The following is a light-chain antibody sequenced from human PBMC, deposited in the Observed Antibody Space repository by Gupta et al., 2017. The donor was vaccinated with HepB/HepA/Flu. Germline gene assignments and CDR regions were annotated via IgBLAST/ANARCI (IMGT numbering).Light chain of an antibody. CDR1: QTIGNS. CDR2: RAA. V-gene: IGKV3-15*01. J-gene: IGKJ1*01. Sequence: EIVLTQSPATLSMSPGERVILTCRASQTIGNSIAWYQVKPGQAPRLLIYRAATRDTDVPARFSGSGSGTMFTLTISSLQSEDCAIYYCHQDNNWLWTFGQGTKVEIK. CDR3: HQDNNWLWT.